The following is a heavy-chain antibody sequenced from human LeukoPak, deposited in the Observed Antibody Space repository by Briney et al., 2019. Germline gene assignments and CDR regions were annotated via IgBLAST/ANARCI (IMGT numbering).Heavy chain of an antibody. CDR3: ARGITAMASYYYYYYMDV. J-gene: IGHJ6*03. Sequence: APVKVSCKASGYTFTGYYMHWVRQAPGQGLEWMGWINPNSGGTNYAQKFQGRVTMTRDTSISTAYMELSRLRSDDTAVYYCARGITAMASYYYYYYMDVWGKGTTVTVSS. CDR2: INPNSGGT. V-gene: IGHV1-2*02. D-gene: IGHD5-18*01. CDR1: GYTFTGYY.